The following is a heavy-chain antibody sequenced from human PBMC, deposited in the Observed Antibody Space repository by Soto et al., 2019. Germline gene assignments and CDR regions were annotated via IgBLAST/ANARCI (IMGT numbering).Heavy chain of an antibody. CDR1: GFIFNNYG. J-gene: IGHJ4*02. V-gene: IGHV3-30*03. D-gene: IGHD3-10*01. CDR2: ISYDGSDK. CDR3: ARPTMIRGVLGY. Sequence: QVQLVESGGGVVQPGRSLRLSCVASGFIFNNYGMHWVRQAPGKGLEWVAVISYDGSDKHYADSVKGRFTISRDNFKNTLYLKMNSLRAEDTAVYYCARPTMIRGVLGYWGQGTLVTISS.